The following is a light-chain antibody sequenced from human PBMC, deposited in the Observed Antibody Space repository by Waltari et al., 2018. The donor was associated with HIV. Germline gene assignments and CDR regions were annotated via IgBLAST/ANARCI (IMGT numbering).Light chain of an antibody. J-gene: IGLJ2*01. Sequence: QSVLTQPPSASGTPGQRVTNSCSEGSSNIGLTHVYWYQQFPGTAPKLLIDRDNQRPPGVPDRFSGSNSGTSASLVISGLRSEDEADYDCAAWDDRLSGLFGGGTKVTVL. V-gene: IGLV1-47*01. CDR2: RDN. CDR3: AAWDDRLSGL. CDR1: SSNIGLTH.